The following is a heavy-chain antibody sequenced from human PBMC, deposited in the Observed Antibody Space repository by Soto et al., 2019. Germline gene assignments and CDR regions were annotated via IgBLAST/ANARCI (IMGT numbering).Heavy chain of an antibody. J-gene: IGHJ6*02. Sequence: GGSLRLSCAASGFTVSSNYMSWVRQAPGKGLEWVSVIYSGGSTYYADSVKGRFTISRDNSKNTLYLQMNSLRAEDTAVYYCARGYCTNGVCYSYYYYGMDVWGQGTTVTVSS. CDR3: ARGYCTNGVCYSYYYYGMDV. V-gene: IGHV3-53*01. CDR2: IYSGGST. CDR1: GFTVSSNY. D-gene: IGHD2-8*01.